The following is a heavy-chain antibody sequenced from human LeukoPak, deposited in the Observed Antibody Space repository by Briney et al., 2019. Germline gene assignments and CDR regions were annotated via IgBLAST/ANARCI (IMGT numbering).Heavy chain of an antibody. V-gene: IGHV3-74*01. CDR3: ARAPRTYDYVWGSYRPLHLDY. D-gene: IGHD3-16*02. CDR2: ISTGGSGL. CDR1: GFTFSSYW. J-gene: IGHJ4*02. Sequence: GGSLRLSCAASGFTFSSYWMHWVRQIPGKGLVWVSRISTGGSGLGYADSVKGRFTISRDNARNTLYLQMNSLRAEDTAVYYCARAPRTYDYVWGSYRPLHLDYWGQGTLVTVSS.